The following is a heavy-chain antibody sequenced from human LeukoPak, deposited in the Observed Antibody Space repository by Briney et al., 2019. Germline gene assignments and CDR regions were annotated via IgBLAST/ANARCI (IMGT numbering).Heavy chain of an antibody. Sequence: SETLSLTCTVSGGSVSSSSYYWGWLRQPPGKGLEWIGSIYYSGSTYYNPSLKSRVTISVDTSKNQFSLKLSSVTAADTAVYYCARQPGDYPAYWFDPWGQGTLVTVSS. CDR2: IYYSGST. D-gene: IGHD4-17*01. CDR1: GGSVSSSSYY. CDR3: ARQPGDYPAYWFDP. J-gene: IGHJ5*02. V-gene: IGHV4-39*07.